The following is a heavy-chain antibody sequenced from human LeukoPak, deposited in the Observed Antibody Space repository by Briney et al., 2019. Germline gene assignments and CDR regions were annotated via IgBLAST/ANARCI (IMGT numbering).Heavy chain of an antibody. Sequence: SETLSLTCTVSGGSISSYYWSWIRQPPGKGLEWIGYIYYSGSTNYNPSLKSRVTISVDTSKNQFSLKLSSVTAADTVVYYCARGSGATITDYWGQGTLVTVSS. J-gene: IGHJ4*02. V-gene: IGHV4-59*01. D-gene: IGHD5-12*01. CDR2: IYYSGST. CDR1: GGSISSYY. CDR3: ARGSGATITDY.